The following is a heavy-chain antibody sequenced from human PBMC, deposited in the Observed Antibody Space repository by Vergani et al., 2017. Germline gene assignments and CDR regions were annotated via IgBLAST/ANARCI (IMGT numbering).Heavy chain of an antibody. CDR3: AKDSPIYSNDYPGDY. Sequence: EVQLLESGGGLVQPGGSLRLSCAASGFTFSSYAMSWVRQAPGKGLEWVSAISGSGGTTYYADSVKGRFTSARDNSKNTLYLQMNSLRAEDTAVYYCAKDSPIYSNDYPGDYWGQGTLVTVSS. CDR2: ISGSGGTT. V-gene: IGHV3-23*01. J-gene: IGHJ4*02. CDR1: GFTFSSYA. D-gene: IGHD4-11*01.